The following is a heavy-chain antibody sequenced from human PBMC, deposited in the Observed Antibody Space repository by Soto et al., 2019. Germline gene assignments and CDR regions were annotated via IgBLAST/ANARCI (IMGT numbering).Heavy chain of an antibody. J-gene: IGHJ4*02. V-gene: IGHV4-39*02. CDR2: IYYSGDT. CDR3: ARLSSGNYDGLDY. D-gene: IGHD1-26*01. Sequence: SETLSLTCTVSGGAISDSSYYWVWIRQPPGRRLERIGNIYYSGDTEYNPSLKSRVTISVDTSKNHFSLKLRSVTAADTAVYYCARLSSGNYDGLDYWGQGTLVTVSS. CDR1: GGAISDSSYY.